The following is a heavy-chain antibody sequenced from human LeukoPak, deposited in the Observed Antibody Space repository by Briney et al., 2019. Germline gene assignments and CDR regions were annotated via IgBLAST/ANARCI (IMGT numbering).Heavy chain of an antibody. D-gene: IGHD2-15*01. CDR3: TSRLHLKGYCSGGSCYFEH. J-gene: IGHJ4*02. Sequence: PGGSLRLSCAASGFTFSGSAMHWVRQASGKGLEWVGRIRSKANSYATAYAASVKGRFTISRDDSKNTAYLQMNGLKTEDTAVYYCTSRLHLKGYCSGGSCYFEHWGQGTLVTVSS. CDR2: IRSKANSYAT. V-gene: IGHV3-73*01. CDR1: GFTFSGSA.